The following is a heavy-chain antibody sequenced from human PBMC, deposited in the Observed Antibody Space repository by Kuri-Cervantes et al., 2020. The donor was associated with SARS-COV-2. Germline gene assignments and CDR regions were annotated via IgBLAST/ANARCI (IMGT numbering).Heavy chain of an antibody. CDR3: ARLGKNCTNGICNTYHYYYMDV. V-gene: IGHV4-59*01. Sequence: SETLSLTCTVSGGSIRTYYWGWIRQPPGKGLEWIGYIYYSGSTNYNPPLKSRVTVSVDTSKNQFFLKLSSVTAADTAVYYRARLGKNCTNGICNTYHYYYMDVWGKGTTVTVSS. D-gene: IGHD2-8*01. CDR1: GGSIRTYY. J-gene: IGHJ6*03. CDR2: IYYSGST.